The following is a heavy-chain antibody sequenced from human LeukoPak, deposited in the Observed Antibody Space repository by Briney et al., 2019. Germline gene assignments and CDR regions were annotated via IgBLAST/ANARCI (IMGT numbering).Heavy chain of an antibody. V-gene: IGHV3-20*04. CDR2: INWNGGST. D-gene: IGHD4-11*01. Sequence: GGTLSLSCAASGFTFDDYAMSWVRQAPGKGLEWVSGINWNGGSTDYGDSVKGRFTISRDNAKNYVYLQMNSLRAEDTALYYCAIGRKIYSNSVFDYWGQGTLVTVSS. CDR1: GFTFDDYA. CDR3: AIGRKIYSNSVFDY. J-gene: IGHJ4*02.